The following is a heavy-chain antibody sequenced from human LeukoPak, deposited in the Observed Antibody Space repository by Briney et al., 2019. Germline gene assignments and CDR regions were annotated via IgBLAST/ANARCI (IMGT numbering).Heavy chain of an antibody. V-gene: IGHV1-18*01. CDR1: GYTFIRYG. CDR3: ARDNDSRDPPHFDY. CDR2: ISDYNGHT. J-gene: IGHJ4*02. Sequence: GASVKVSCKASGYTFIRYGISWVGQARGQGVEWMGWISDYNGHTKYVQKFRGRVTITADKSTRPAYMDLSTLRSEDTAVYYCARDNDSRDPPHFDYWGQGTLVTVSS. D-gene: IGHD3-16*01.